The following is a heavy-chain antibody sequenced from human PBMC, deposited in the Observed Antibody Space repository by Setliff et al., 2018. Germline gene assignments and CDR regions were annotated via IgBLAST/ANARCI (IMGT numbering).Heavy chain of an antibody. CDR2: ISSSSSYI. Sequence: PGGSLRLSCVASGFTFTSYSMNWVRQAPGKGLEWVSSISSSSSYIYEADSVRGRFTISRDNAKTSLYLQMNSLRAEDTAVYHCARVGQATVVTAIHGALDYWGQGTLVTVSS. V-gene: IGHV3-21*01. CDR1: GFTFTSYS. J-gene: IGHJ4*02. D-gene: IGHD2-21*02. CDR3: ARVGQATVVTAIHGALDY.